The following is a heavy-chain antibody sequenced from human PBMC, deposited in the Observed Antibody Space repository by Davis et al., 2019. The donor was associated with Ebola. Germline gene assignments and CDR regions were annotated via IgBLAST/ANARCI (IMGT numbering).Heavy chain of an antibody. CDR3: AKDEQLIFDY. CDR1: GFTFSCYS. V-gene: IGHV3-23*01. D-gene: IGHD6-6*01. J-gene: IGHJ4*02. Sequence: GESLKISCAASGFTFSCYSMNWVRQAPGKGLEWVSAISGSGGSTYYADSVKGRFTISRDNSKNTLYLQMNSLRAEDTAVYYCAKDEQLIFDYWGQGTLVTVSS. CDR2: ISGSGGST.